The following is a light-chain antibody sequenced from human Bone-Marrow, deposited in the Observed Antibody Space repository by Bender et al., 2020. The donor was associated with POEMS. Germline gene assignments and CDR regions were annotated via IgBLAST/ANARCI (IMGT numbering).Light chain of an antibody. CDR1: TSNIGARYD. J-gene: IGLJ3*02. CDR2: GYN. V-gene: IGLV1-40*01. Sequence: QSVLTQPPSVSEAPGQRVTISCTGSTSNIGARYDVHWYQQLPGTAPKLLIYGYNNRPSGVPDRFSGSKSGTSASLAITGLQAEDEGDYYCQSYDNSLGGWVFGGGTKLTVL. CDR3: QSYDNSLGGWV.